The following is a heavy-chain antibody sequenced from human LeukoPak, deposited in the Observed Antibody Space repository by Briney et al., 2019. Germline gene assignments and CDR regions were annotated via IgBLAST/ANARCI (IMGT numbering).Heavy chain of an antibody. CDR2: IRYDGSNK. D-gene: IGHD5-12*01. J-gene: IGHJ3*02. Sequence: GGSLRLSCAASGFTFSSYGMHWVRQAPGKGLEWVAFIRYDGSNKYYADSVKGQFTISRDNSKNTLYLQMNSLRAEDTAVYYCAKDGYSGYDHDAFDIWGQGTMVTVSS. CDR1: GFTFSSYG. CDR3: AKDGYSGYDHDAFDI. V-gene: IGHV3-30*02.